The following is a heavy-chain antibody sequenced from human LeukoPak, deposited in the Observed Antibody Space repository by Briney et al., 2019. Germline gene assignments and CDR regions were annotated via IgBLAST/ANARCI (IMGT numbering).Heavy chain of an antibody. V-gene: IGHV1-2*02. J-gene: IGHJ4*02. CDR3: ARDFDRLRRRYYFDY. D-gene: IGHD5-24*01. CDR2: INPNSGGT. Sequence: ASVKVSCKASGYTFTGYYMHRVLQAPGQGLEWMGWINPNSGGTNYAQKFQGRVTMTRDTSISTAYMELSRLRSDDTAVYYCARDFDRLRRRYYFDYWGQGTLVTVSS. CDR1: GYTFTGYY.